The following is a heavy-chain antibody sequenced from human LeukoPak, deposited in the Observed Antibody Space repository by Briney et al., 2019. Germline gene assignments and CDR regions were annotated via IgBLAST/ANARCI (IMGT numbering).Heavy chain of an antibody. D-gene: IGHD3-22*01. V-gene: IGHV3-7*01. J-gene: IGHJ4*02. CDR2: IKQDGSEK. CDR3: HYYDSSGYGDFDY. Sequence: GGSLRLSCAASGFTFSSYTMNWFRQAPGKGLEWVANIKQDGSEKYYVASVKGRFTISRDNANNSLYLQINSLRAEDTAVYYCHYYDSSGYGDFDYWGQGTLVTVSS. CDR1: GFTFSSYT.